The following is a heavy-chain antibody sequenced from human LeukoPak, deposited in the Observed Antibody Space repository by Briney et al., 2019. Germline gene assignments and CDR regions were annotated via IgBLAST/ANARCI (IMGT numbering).Heavy chain of an antibody. CDR1: GFTFSSYE. CDR3: ASFTRVFDY. J-gene: IGHJ4*02. D-gene: IGHD6-13*01. CDR2: ISSSGSTI. V-gene: IGHV3-48*03. Sequence: GGSLRLSCAASGFTFSSYEMNWVRQAPGKGLEWVSYISSSGSTIYYADSVKGRFTISRDDAKNSLYLQMNSLRAEDTAVYYCASFTRVFDYWGQGTLVTVSS.